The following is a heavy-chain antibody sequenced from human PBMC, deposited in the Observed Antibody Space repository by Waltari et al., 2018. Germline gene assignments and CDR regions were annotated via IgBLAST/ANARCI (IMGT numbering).Heavy chain of an antibody. D-gene: IGHD2-2*01. CDR3: ARERPVVYYGMDV. CDR2: IYRGGSI. V-gene: IGHV3-53*01. CDR1: GFSVSSNY. Sequence: EVQLVESGGGLIQPGESLRLSCAASGFSVSSNYMSWVRQVPGKGLEWVSVIYRGGSIYYADSVKGRFSISRDNSKNTLYLQMNSLRDDDSAIYYCARERPVVYYGMDVWGRGTTVTVSS. J-gene: IGHJ6*02.